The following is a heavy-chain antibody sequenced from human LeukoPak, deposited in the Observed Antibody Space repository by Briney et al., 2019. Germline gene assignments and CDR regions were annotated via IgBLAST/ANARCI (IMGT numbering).Heavy chain of an antibody. CDR1: GFTLSSDW. J-gene: IGHJ4*02. Sequence: GGSLSLSCVVSGFTLSSDWMSWVRQAPGKGLEWVANIKKDGIEKYYVESVKGRFTISRDNAKNSLSLQMNSLRAEDTAVYYCARGRYSSRSGGYYFDIWGQGTLVTVSS. D-gene: IGHD2-2*01. CDR3: ARGRYSSRSGGYYFDI. CDR2: IKKDGIEK. V-gene: IGHV3-7*01.